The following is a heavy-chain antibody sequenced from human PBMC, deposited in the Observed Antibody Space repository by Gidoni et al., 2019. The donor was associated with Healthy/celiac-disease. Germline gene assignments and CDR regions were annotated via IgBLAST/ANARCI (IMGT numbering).Heavy chain of an antibody. J-gene: IGHJ2*01. V-gene: IGHV3-23*01. Sequence: EVQLLESGGGLVQPGGSLRLSCEASGLTFSSYAMSWVRQAPGKGLEWVSAISGSGGSTYYAGSVKGRCTISRDNSKNTLYLQMNSLRAEDTAVYYCAKTSSGDPFHWYFDLWGRGTLVTVSS. D-gene: IGHD2-2*01. CDR3: AKTSSGDPFHWYFDL. CDR2: ISGSGGST. CDR1: GLTFSSYA.